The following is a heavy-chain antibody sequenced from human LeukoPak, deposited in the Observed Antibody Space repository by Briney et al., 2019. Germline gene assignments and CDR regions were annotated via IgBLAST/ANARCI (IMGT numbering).Heavy chain of an antibody. CDR1: GGTFSSYA. J-gene: IGHJ5*02. V-gene: IGHV1-69*05. CDR3: ARDRIAAAGNRFDP. Sequence: SVKVSCKASGGTFSSYAISWVRQAPGQGLEWMGRIIPIFGTANYAQKFQGRVTITTDESTSTAYMELSGLRSDDTAVYYCARDRIAAAGNRFDPWGQGTLVTVSS. D-gene: IGHD6-13*01. CDR2: IIPIFGTA.